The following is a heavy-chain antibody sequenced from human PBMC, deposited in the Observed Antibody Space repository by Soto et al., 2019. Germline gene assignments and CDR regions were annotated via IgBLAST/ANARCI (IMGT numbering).Heavy chain of an antibody. CDR1: GGSTSSGGYS. CDR2: IYYSGST. V-gene: IGHV4-30-4*07. D-gene: IGHD5-12*01. J-gene: IGHJ6*02. Sequence: SETLSLTCAVSGGSTSSGGYSWSWLRQPPGKGLEWIGYIYYSGSTYYNPSLKSRVTISVDTSKNQFSLKLSSVTAADTAVYYCALRGYSGYDPYYYGMDVWGQGTTVTVSS. CDR3: ALRGYSGYDPYYYGMDV.